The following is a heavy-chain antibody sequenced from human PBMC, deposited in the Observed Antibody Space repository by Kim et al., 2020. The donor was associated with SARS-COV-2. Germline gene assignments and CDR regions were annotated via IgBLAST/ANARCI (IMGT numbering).Heavy chain of an antibody. CDR3: ATSSMVRGVTYYPGAFDI. V-gene: IGHV4-59*08. CDR2: IYYSGST. CDR1: GGSISSYY. D-gene: IGHD3-10*01. Sequence: SETLSLTCTVSGGSISSYYWSWIRQPPGKGLEWIGYIYYSGSTNYNPSLKSRVTISVDTSKNQFSLKLSSVTAADTAVYYCATSSMVRGVTYYPGAFDIWGQGTMVTVSS. J-gene: IGHJ3*02.